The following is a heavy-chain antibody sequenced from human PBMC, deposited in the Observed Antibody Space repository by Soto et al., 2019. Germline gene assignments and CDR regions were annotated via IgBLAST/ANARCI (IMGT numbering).Heavy chain of an antibody. D-gene: IGHD3-22*01. Sequence: SETLSLTCTVSGGSISSYHWSWMRQPPGKGLEWIGDIYYSGSTNYNPSLKSRVTISVDTSKNQFSLKLSSVTAADTAVYYCERGRRGYYTYYYYYGMDVWGQGTRVTVSS. CDR2: IYYSGST. CDR3: ERGRRGYYTYYYYYGMDV. V-gene: IGHV4-59*01. J-gene: IGHJ6*02. CDR1: GGSISSYH.